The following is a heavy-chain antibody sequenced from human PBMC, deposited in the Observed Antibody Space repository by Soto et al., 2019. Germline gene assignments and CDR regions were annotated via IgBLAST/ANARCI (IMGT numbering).Heavy chain of an antibody. CDR3: ARRYAPRYSSGNNHFDL. D-gene: IGHD6-19*01. J-gene: IGHJ4*02. Sequence: SETLSLTCTVSGDSVSNSGYYWGWIRQSPGKRLEWIGSVSFSGSKYYNPSLRSRVTFSVDTSKTLISLTLTSVTVADTAVYYCARRYAPRYSSGNNHFDLWGQGTLVTVSS. V-gene: IGHV4-39*01. CDR2: VSFSGSK. CDR1: GDSVSNSGYY.